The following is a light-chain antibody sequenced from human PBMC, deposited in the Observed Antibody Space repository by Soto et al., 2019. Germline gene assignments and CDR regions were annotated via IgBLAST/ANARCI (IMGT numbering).Light chain of an antibody. Sequence: DIVMTQPPLSLPVTPGEPASISCSSSQSLLSSNGKNYMNWYLQKPGQSPQLLTYFAANRATGVPDRFSGSGSGQDFTLKISRVEAEDVGLYYCLQVLQSTPTFGQGTRLEIK. V-gene: IGKV2-28*01. J-gene: IGKJ5*01. CDR2: FAA. CDR1: QSLLSSNGKNY. CDR3: LQVLQSTPT.